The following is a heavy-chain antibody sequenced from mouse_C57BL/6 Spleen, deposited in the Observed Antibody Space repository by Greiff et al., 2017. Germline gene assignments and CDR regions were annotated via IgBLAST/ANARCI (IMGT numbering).Heavy chain of an antibody. CDR1: GYAFSSSW. Sequence: QVQLQQSGPELVKPGASVKISCKASGYAFSSSWMNWVKQRPGKGLEWIGRIYPGDGDTNYNGKFKGKATLTADKSSSTAYLQLSSLTSEDSAVYVCARPYYGSSIQYDFDYWGQGTTLTVSS. V-gene: IGHV1-82*01. CDR3: ARPYYGSSIQYDFDY. J-gene: IGHJ2*01. D-gene: IGHD1-1*01. CDR2: IYPGDGDT.